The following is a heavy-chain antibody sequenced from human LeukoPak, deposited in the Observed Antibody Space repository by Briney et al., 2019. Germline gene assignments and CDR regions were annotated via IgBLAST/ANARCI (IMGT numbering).Heavy chain of an antibody. CDR3: AKDPASQGPWDY. Sequence: GGSLRLSCAASGFTFSSYGMHWVRQAPGKGLEWVAFIRYDGSNKYYADSVKGRFTISRDSAKNSLYLQMNSLRAEDTAVYYCAKDPASQGPWDYWGQGTLVTVSS. CDR2: IRYDGSNK. V-gene: IGHV3-30*02. J-gene: IGHJ4*02. CDR1: GFTFSSYG.